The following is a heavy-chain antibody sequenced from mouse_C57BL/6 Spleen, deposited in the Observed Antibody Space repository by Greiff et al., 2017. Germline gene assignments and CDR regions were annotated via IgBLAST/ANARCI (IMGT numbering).Heavy chain of an antibody. CDR1: GYTFTSYW. CDR3: ARGYYYGSSYFTLFDY. J-gene: IGHJ2*01. D-gene: IGHD1-1*01. V-gene: IGHV1-72*01. Sequence: QVQLKQPGAELVKPGASVKLSCKASGYTFTSYWMHWVKQRPGRGLEWIGRIDPNSGGTKYNEKFKSKATLTVDKPSSAAYMQLSSLTSEYSAVYYCARGYYYGSSYFTLFDYWGQGTTLTVSS. CDR2: IDPNSGGT.